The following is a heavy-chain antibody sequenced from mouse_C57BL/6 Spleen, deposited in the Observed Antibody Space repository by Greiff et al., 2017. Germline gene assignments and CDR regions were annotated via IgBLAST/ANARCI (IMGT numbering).Heavy chain of an antibody. D-gene: IGHD2-1*01. CDR1: GYAFSSYW. CDR3: ARNRVRANWYLEV. J-gene: IGHJ1*03. V-gene: IGHV1-80*01. CDR2: IYPGDGDT. Sequence: QVQLQQSGAELVKPGASVKISCKASGYAFSSYWMNWVKQRPGKGLEWIGQIYPGDGDTNYNGKFKGKATLTADKSSSTAYMPLSSLTSEGSAVYFWARNRVRANWYLEVRGTGTTVT.